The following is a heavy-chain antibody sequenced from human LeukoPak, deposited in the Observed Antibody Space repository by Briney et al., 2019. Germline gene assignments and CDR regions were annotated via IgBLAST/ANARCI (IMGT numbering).Heavy chain of an antibody. Sequence: GGSLRLSCTASGFIFSNAWMSCVRQAPGKGLEWVGRIISRTSGGPTDYAAPVRRSLTISREDSQIIVYLQMNSLKTEDTDVYYCTTYRYSYDVTGYSYFDYWGQGIPVSVSS. J-gene: IGHJ4*02. V-gene: IGHV3-15*01. D-gene: IGHD3-22*01. CDR1: GFIFSNAW. CDR2: IISRTSGGPT. CDR3: TTYRYSYDVTGYSYFDY.